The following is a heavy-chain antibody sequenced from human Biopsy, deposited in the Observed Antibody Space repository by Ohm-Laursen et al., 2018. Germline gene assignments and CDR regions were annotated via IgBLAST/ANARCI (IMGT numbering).Heavy chain of an antibody. CDR2: INPTGGTT. D-gene: IGHD3-9*01. J-gene: IGHJ6*02. CDR3: ARDETGSSVFGPYYYGMDV. CDR1: GYSFTKYY. Sequence: VKVSCNASGYSFTKYYINWVRQAPGQGLEWMGIINPTGGTTSYAEKFQGRVTLTRDTSTGTVYLELNSLIYEDTALYYCARDETGSSVFGPYYYGMDVWGQGTTVTVSS. V-gene: IGHV1-46*01.